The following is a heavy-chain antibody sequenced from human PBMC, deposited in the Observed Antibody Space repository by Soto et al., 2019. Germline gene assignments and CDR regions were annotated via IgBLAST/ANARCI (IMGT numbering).Heavy chain of an antibody. Sequence: QVHLQQWGAGLLKPSGTLSLTCAVYGGTFSGYQWSWIRQPPGKGLEWIGEVNHSGTTSYNPSLKSRLTISVDTSKNQFSLKLSSVTAADTAVYYCARGKWLDNYWGQGTLVTVSS. V-gene: IGHV4-34*01. J-gene: IGHJ4*02. D-gene: IGHD6-19*01. CDR1: GGTFSGYQ. CDR3: ARGKWLDNY. CDR2: VNHSGTT.